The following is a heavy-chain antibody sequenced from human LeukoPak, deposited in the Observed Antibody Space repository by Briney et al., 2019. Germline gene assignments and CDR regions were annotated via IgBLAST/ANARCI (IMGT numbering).Heavy chain of an antibody. CDR3: ARLNERGARRGNWFDP. J-gene: IGHJ5*02. CDR2: IYHSGST. V-gene: IGHV4-59*12. D-gene: IGHD1-1*01. CDR1: GGSISSYY. Sequence: SETLSLTCTVSGGSISSYYWSWIRQPPGKGLEWIGEIYHSGSTNYNPSLKSRVTISVDKSKNQFSLKLSSVTAADTAVYYCARLNERGARRGNWFDPWGQGTLVTVSS.